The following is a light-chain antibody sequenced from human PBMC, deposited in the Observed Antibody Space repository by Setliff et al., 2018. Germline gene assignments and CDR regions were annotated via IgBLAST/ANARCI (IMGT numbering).Light chain of an antibody. CDR1: ELGDKY. J-gene: IGLJ1*01. Sequence: SYELTQPPSVSVSPGQTASITCSGDELGDKYACWYQQKPGQSPVLVIYQDSKRPSGIPERFSGSNSGNTATLTISGTQAMDEADYYCQAWDSSTAVFGTGTKV. CDR2: QDS. CDR3: QAWDSSTAV. V-gene: IGLV3-1*01.